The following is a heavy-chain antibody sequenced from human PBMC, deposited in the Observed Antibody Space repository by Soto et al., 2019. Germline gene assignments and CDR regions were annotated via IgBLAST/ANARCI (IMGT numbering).Heavy chain of an antibody. CDR1: GFTFSSYS. V-gene: IGHV3-48*01. CDR3: TKARCSGDSCYVPDY. CDR2: ISSSSSTI. J-gene: IGHJ4*01. D-gene: IGHD2-15*01. Sequence: GGSLRLSCAASGFTFSSYSMNWVRQAPGKGLEWVSYISSSSSTIYYADSVQGRFTISRDNYKNTLSLQMNSLRAEDTATYYCTKARCSGDSCYVPDYWGHGTLVTVSS.